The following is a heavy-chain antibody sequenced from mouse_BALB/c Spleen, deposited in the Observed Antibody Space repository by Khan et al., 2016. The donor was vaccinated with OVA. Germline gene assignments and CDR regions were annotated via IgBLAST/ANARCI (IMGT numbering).Heavy chain of an antibody. V-gene: IGHV5-4*02. Sequence: EVELVESGGGLVKPGGSLKLSCAASGFIFSDYYMYWVRQTPEKRLEWVATISDGGRYTYYPDSVKGRFTISRDDAKTNLYLQMSSLKAEDTAIYYCERGYYSDPFAYWGQGTLVAVSA. CDR3: ERGYYSDPFAY. J-gene: IGHJ3*01. D-gene: IGHD2-13*01. CDR1: GFIFSDYY. CDR2: ISDGGRYT.